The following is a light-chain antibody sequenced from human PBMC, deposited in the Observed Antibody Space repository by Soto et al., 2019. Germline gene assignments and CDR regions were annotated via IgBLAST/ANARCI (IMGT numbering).Light chain of an antibody. CDR3: QEYNNWPPIT. Sequence: ERVMTQSPATLSVSPGERATLSCRASQSVSNNLAWYQQKLGQAPRLLIYGASTRATGIPARFSGSGSGTDFTLTISRLEPEDFAVYYCQEYNNWPPITFGQGTRLEIK. V-gene: IGKV3D-15*01. J-gene: IGKJ5*01. CDR1: QSVSNN. CDR2: GAS.